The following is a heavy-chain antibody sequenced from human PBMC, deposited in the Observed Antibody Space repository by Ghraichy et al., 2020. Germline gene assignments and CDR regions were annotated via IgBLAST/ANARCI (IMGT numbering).Heavy chain of an antibody. CDR2: ISSSGSTI. Sequence: GGSLRLSCAASGFTFSDYYMSWIRQAPGKGLEWVSYISSSGSTIYYADSVKGRFTISRDNAKNSLYLQMNSLRAEDTAVYYCARAGSDCSGGSCYVGMDVWGQGTTVTVSS. CDR1: GFTFSDYY. CDR3: ARAGSDCSGGSCYVGMDV. D-gene: IGHD2-15*01. V-gene: IGHV3-11*01. J-gene: IGHJ6*02.